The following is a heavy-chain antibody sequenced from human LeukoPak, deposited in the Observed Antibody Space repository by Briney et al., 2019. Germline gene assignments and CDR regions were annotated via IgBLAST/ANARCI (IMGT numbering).Heavy chain of an antibody. CDR1: GFTFSSSG. D-gene: IGHD3-22*01. CDR3: AKEQYNYDSSGYCIVH. J-gene: IGHJ5*02. CDR2: ISYDGSNK. Sequence: QPGGSLRLSCAASGFTFSSSGMHWVRQAPGKGLEWVAVISYDGSNKYYADSVKGRFTISRDNSKNTLYLQMNSLRAEDTAVYYCAKEQYNYDSSGYCIVHWGQGTLVTVSS. V-gene: IGHV3-30*18.